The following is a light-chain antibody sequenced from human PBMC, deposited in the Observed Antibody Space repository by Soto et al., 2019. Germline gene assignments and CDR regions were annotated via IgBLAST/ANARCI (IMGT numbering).Light chain of an antibody. CDR3: QERNRWPRGT. CDR1: QSVSSSY. J-gene: IGKJ4*01. Sequence: EIVLTQSPGTLSLSPGERATLSCRASQSVSSSYLAWYQQKPGQAPRLLIYGASSRATGIPDRFSGSGSGTDFTLTISSLEPEDFAVYYCQERNRWPRGTFGGGTKVDI. V-gene: IGKV3D-20*02. CDR2: GAS.